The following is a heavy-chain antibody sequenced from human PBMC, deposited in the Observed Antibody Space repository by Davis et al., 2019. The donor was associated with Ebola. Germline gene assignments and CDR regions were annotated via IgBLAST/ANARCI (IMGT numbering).Heavy chain of an antibody. V-gene: IGHV3-7*01. D-gene: IGHD6-19*01. CDR2: IKQDGAEK. CDR3: AAALAVTGHLYFDY. CDR1: GFTFSDYW. Sequence: GGSLRLSCAASGFTFSDYWMTWVRQAPGKGLEWVANIKQDGAEKYYVDSVKGRFTCSRDNAKSSLDLQMNSLRGEDTAVYYCAAALAVTGHLYFDYWGQGTLVTVSS. J-gene: IGHJ4*02.